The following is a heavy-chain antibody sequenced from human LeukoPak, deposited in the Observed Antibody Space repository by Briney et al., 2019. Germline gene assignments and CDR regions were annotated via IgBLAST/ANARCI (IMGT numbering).Heavy chain of an antibody. CDR3: ARSGIVGATYYFDY. CDR1: GGTFSSYA. J-gene: IGHJ4*02. V-gene: IGHV1-69*05. Sequence: SVKSACKASGGTFSSYAISWVRQAPGQGLEWMGGIIPIFGTANYAQKFQGRVTITTDESTSTAYMELSSLRSEDTAVYYCARSGIVGATYYFDYWGQGTLVTVSS. D-gene: IGHD1-26*01. CDR2: IIPIFGTA.